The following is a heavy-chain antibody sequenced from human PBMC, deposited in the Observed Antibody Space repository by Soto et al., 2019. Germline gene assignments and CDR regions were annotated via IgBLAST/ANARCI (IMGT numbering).Heavy chain of an antibody. CDR2: IYYSGST. J-gene: IGHJ6*02. Sequence: QVQLQESGPGLVKPSETLSLTCTVSGGSISSYYWSWIRQPPGKGLEWIGYIYYSGSTNYNPSLKRRVTISVDTSKNQFSLKLSSVTAADTAVYYCAREGVSSSWYNYYAMDVWGQGTTVTFSS. CDR3: AREGVSSSWYNYYAMDV. CDR1: GGSISSYY. V-gene: IGHV4-59*01. D-gene: IGHD6-13*01.